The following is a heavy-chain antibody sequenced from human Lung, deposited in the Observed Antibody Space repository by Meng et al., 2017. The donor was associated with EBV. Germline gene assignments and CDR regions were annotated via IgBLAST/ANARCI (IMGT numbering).Heavy chain of an antibody. D-gene: IGHD2-2*01. J-gene: IGHJ4*02. Sequence: ITWKGSGPTLGKPTQTLTLTCTFSGFSLTASGVSVGWIRQPPGKGLEWLGLIYWDGDKRYSPSLKSRLTFAKDTSKNQVVLTLTNMDPVDAGTYFCAHHVPSATGYFDYWGQGTLVTVSS. CDR2: IYWDGDK. CDR3: AHHVPSATGYFDY. CDR1: GFSLTASGVS. V-gene: IGHV2-5*02.